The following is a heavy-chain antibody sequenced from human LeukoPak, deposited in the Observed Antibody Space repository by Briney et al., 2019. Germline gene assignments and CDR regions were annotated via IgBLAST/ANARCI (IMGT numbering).Heavy chain of an antibody. D-gene: IGHD3-16*01. J-gene: IGHJ4*02. Sequence: PGGSLRLSCAASGLTFSNYWMDWVRQAPGKGLEWVANIKQDGSEKNYVESVKGRFIISRDNAKNSLYLQMNTLRADDTAVYYCARDGFGTGSNWGQGTLVTVSS. CDR3: ARDGFGTGSN. CDR1: GLTFSNYW. CDR2: IKQDGSEK. V-gene: IGHV3-7*03.